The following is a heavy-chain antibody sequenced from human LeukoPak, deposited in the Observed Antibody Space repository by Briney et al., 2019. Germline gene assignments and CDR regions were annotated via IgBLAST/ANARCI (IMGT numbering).Heavy chain of an antibody. CDR3: AREFQHTSGFDY. V-gene: IGHV3-74*01. CDR2: IKGDGSSR. CDR1: GFTFSPYW. Sequence: PGGSLRLSCAASGFTFSPYWMHWVRQVPGKGLVWVSRIKGDGSSRAYADFVKGRFTISRDNAKDTLYLQMNSLRAEDTAVYYCAREFQHTSGFDYWGQGALVTVSS. J-gene: IGHJ4*02. D-gene: IGHD2-15*01.